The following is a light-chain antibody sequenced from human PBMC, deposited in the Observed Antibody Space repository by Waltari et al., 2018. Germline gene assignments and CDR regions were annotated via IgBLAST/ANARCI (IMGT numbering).Light chain of an antibody. CDR3: CSYAGSYNVL. J-gene: IGLJ2*01. CDR2: DVS. CDR1: SRAVCTYNF. V-gene: IGLV2-11*01. Sequence: QSALTQPRSVSGSPGQSVTIPCHGTSRAVCTYNFVSWYQQHPGKVPKVMISDVSNRPAGVPDRFSGSKSGNTASLTISGLQAEDEADYYCCSYAGSYNVLIGGGTKLTVL.